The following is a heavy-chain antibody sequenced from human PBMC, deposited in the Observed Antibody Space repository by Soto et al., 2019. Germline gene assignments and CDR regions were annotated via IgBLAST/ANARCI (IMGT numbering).Heavy chain of an antibody. CDR1: GFTFSTYG. CDR3: VRSGSYSVNYFDY. V-gene: IGHV3-33*01. D-gene: IGHD3-10*01. CDR2: IWFDGSNDK. J-gene: IGHJ4*02. Sequence: QVQLVESGGGVVQPGKSLRLSCAASGFTFSTYGMHWVRLAPGKGLEWVAVIWFDGSNDKYYADSVKGRFTISRDNSKNTLYLQMNSLRAEDTAVYYCVRSGSYSVNYFDYWGQGTLVTVSS.